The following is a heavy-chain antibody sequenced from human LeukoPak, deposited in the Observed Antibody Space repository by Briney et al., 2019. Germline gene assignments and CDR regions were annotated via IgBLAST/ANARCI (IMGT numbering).Heavy chain of an antibody. D-gene: IGHD6-13*01. V-gene: IGHV3-23*01. CDR2: ISGDGGST. J-gene: IGHJ1*01. CDR3: AIRPPGYSSSWYSKGEYFQH. CDR1: GFTFSSYA. Sequence: GGSLRLSCAASGFTFSSYAMSWVRQAPGKGLEWVSAISGDGGSTYYADSVKGRFTISRDNSKNTLYLQMNSLRAEDTAVYYCAIRPPGYSSSWYSKGEYFQHWGQGTLVTVSS.